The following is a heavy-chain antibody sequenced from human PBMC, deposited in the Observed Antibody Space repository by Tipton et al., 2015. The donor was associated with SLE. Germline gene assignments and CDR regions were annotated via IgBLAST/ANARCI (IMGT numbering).Heavy chain of an antibody. CDR2: IYPGDSDT. Sequence: SGPEVKKPGESLKISCKGSGDSFTSYWVGWVRQMPGKGLEWMGIIYPGDSDTRYSPSFQGQVAISADKSISTAYLQWSSLKASDTAMYYCARTGTAMVTAFDIWGQGTMLTVSS. CDR3: ARTGTAMVTAFDI. D-gene: IGHD5-18*01. V-gene: IGHV5-51*03. J-gene: IGHJ3*02. CDR1: GDSFTSYW.